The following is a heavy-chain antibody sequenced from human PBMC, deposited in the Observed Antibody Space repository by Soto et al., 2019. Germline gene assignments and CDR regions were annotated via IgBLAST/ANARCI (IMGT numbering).Heavy chain of an antibody. CDR2: FDPVNSAA. J-gene: IGHJ4*02. CDR3: AKRTSTRAWRHYFDF. V-gene: IGHV5-51*01. Sequence: GESLKICCQVLGYSFGTYWIAGVRQMPGKGLEWMGTFDPVNSAARYSPSFQGQVVISADKSVSPAYLQGGSLEASDTAVYFCAKRTSTRAWRHYFDFWGQGTTVTVSS. CDR1: GYSFGTYW. D-gene: IGHD2-2*01.